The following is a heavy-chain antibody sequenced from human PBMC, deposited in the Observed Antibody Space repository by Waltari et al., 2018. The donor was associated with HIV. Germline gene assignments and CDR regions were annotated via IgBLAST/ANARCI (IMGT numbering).Heavy chain of an antibody. V-gene: IGHV1-46*01. D-gene: IGHD3-10*01. CDR2: INPSGGST. CDR3: ARASISPRWFGSPGDY. J-gene: IGHJ4*02. CDR1: GYTFSSHY. Sequence: QVQVVPSGAEVKKPGASVKVSCKASGYTFSSHYMHWVRQAPGQGLEWMGIINPSGGSTSYAQKFQGRVTMTRDTSTSTVYMELSSLRSEDTAVYYCARASISPRWFGSPGDYWGQGTLVTVSS.